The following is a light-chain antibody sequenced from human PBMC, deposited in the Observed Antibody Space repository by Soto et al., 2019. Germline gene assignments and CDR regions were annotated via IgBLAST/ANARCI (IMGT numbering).Light chain of an antibody. V-gene: IGKV1-13*02. J-gene: IGKJ4*01. Sequence: AIPLTQSPSSLSSSVGDRVTITCRARQGVSSYLAWYQQKTGKAPKVLIYDASSLDSGVPSRFSGSGSGTDITLTISRLQPEDFATYYRQQFTAYPFAFGGGNKVEI. CDR2: DAS. CDR3: QQFTAYPFA. CDR1: QGVSSY.